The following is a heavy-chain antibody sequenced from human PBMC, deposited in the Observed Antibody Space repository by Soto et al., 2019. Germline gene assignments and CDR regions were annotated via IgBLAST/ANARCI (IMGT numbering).Heavy chain of an antibody. V-gene: IGHV4-59*08. CDR1: GGSLRGYY. Sequence: QVQLQESGPRLVKPSETLSLTCTVSGGSLRGYYCSWFRQPPGKGLEWVGYINYSGDTYYNPPLEXXVXXSVDTSNNQYSLMINSLTATDTAVYYCARQGYGGLHGLVDVWGQGTTVTVSS. J-gene: IGHJ6*02. CDR2: INYSGDT. CDR3: ARQGYGGLHGLVDV. D-gene: IGHD3-10*01.